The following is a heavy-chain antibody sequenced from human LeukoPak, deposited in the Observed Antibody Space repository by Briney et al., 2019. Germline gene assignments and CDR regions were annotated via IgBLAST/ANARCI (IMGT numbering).Heavy chain of an antibody. CDR1: GFTFDDYA. CDR3: SKVSASSYYYYGMVV. D-gene: IGHD6-25*01. CDR2: ISGDGGST. V-gene: IGHV3-43*02. J-gene: IGHJ6*04. Sequence: AGGSLRLSCAAPGFTFDDYAMHWVRQATGKGLWWVSLISGDGGSTYYADSVKGQFTISKDNSKSSLYLLMKNQRTEDTALYCVSKVSASSYYYYGMVVWGERTTVSVPS.